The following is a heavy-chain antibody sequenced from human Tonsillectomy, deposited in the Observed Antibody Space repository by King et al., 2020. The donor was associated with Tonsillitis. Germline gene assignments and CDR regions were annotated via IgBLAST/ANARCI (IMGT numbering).Heavy chain of an antibody. CDR3: ARAMGRTYYYGMDV. D-gene: IGHD5-18*01. V-gene: IGHV4-31*03. CDR1: VGSIFRGGCF. J-gene: IGHJ6*02. Sequence: VQLQESGPVRVKPSQTLSLTCTVAVGSIFRGGCFCSWSREHPREGLGWIGYSYDNRSPSAYPSLNSRVAMSVDTSNNKFSLKLSSVTAADTAVYYCARAMGRTYYYGMDVWGQGTTVTVSS. CDR2: SYDNRSP.